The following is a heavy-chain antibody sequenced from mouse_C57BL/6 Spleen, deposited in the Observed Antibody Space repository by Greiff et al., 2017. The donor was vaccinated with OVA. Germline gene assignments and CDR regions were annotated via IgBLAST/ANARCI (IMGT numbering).Heavy chain of an antibody. CDR1: GYAFTNYL. Sequence: VQLQQSGAELVRPGTSVKVSCKASGYAFTNYLIEWVKQRPGQGLEWIGVINPGSGGTNYNEKFKGKATLTADKSSSTAYMQLSSLTSEDSAVYCCARAGPFAYWGQGTLVTVSA. D-gene: IGHD3-3*01. V-gene: IGHV1-54*01. J-gene: IGHJ3*01. CDR2: INPGSGGT. CDR3: ARAGPFAY.